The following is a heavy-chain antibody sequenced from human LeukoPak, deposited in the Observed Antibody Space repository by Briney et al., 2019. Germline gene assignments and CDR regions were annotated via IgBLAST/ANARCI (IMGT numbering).Heavy chain of an antibody. CDR1: GFTFSSYS. J-gene: IGHJ4*02. D-gene: IGHD3-22*01. Sequence: GGSLRLSCAASGFTFSSYSMNWVRQAPGKGLEWVSYISSSSSTIYYADSVKGRFTISRDNSKNTLYLQMNSLRAEDTAVYYCVDGSGSRWGQGTLVTVSS. CDR3: VDGSGSR. CDR2: ISSSSSTI. V-gene: IGHV3-48*01.